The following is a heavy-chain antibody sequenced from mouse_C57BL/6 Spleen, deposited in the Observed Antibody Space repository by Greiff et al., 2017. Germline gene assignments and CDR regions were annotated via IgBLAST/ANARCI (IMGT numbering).Heavy chain of an antibody. CDR2: ISSGSSTI. V-gene: IGHV5-17*01. CDR3: ARDGRRGYYWYFDV. D-gene: IGHD1-1*01. Sequence: EVKLVESGGGLVKPGGSLKLSCAASGFTFSDYGMHWVRQAPEKGLEWVAYISSGSSTIYYADTVKGRFTIPRDNAKNTLFLQMTSLRSEDTAMYYCARDGRRGYYWYFDVWGTGTTVTVSS. J-gene: IGHJ1*03. CDR1: GFTFSDYG.